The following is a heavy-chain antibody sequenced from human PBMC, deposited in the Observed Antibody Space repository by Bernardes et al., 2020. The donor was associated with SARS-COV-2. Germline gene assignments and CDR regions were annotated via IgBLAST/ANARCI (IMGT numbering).Heavy chain of an antibody. CDR1: GFSLSTNGLD. CDR3: AHWFGMISRAWFDP. Sequence: TRMKPTQTLTLTCTLSGFSLSTNGLDVGWIRQPPGKALEWLALIYWDDDKRYSPSLKSRLTITKDTSKNQVVLTMTNMDPVDTATYYCAHWFGMISRAWFDPWGQGILVTVSS. J-gene: IGHJ5*02. V-gene: IGHV2-5*02. CDR2: IYWDDDK. D-gene: IGHD3-16*01.